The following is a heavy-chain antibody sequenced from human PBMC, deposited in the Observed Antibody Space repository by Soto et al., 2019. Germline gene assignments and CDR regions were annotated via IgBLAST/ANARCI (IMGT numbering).Heavy chain of an antibody. Sequence: GGSMGLSCSASGVTFRSYAMHWVRQAPGKGLEWVAVISYDGSNKYYADSVKGRFAISRDNSKNTLYLQMNSLRAEDTAVYYCARDSYCSGGSCYSGSFDYWGQGTLVTVSS. J-gene: IGHJ4*02. CDR1: GVTFRSYA. V-gene: IGHV3-30*09. CDR2: ISYDGSNK. CDR3: ARDSYCSGGSCYSGSFDY. D-gene: IGHD2-15*01.